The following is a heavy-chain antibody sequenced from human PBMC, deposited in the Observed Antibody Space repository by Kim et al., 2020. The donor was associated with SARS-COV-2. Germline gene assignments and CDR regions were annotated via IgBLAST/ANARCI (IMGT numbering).Heavy chain of an antibody. V-gene: IGHV3-30*18. CDR1: GFTFSSYG. D-gene: IGHD3-22*01. CDR3: AKDQGSGYYIIDY. CDR2: ISYDGSNK. J-gene: IGHJ4*02. Sequence: GGSLRLSCAASGFTFSSYGMHWVRQAPGKGLEWVAVISYDGSNKYYADSVKGRFTISRDNSKNTLYLQMNSLRAEDTAVYYCAKDQGSGYYIIDYWGQGTLVTVSS.